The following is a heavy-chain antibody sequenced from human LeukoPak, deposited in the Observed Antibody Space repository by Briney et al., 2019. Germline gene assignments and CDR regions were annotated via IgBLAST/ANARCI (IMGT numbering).Heavy chain of an antibody. D-gene: IGHD3-3*01. Sequence: SETLSLTCAVYGGSFSGYYWSWIRQPPGKGLEWIGEINHSGSTNYNPSLKSRVTISVDTSKNQFSLKLSSVTAADTAVYYCARARDFWSGYHTNWFDPWGQGTLVTVSS. CDR3: ARARDFWSGYHTNWFDP. CDR2: INHSGST. CDR1: GGSFSGYY. J-gene: IGHJ5*02. V-gene: IGHV4-34*01.